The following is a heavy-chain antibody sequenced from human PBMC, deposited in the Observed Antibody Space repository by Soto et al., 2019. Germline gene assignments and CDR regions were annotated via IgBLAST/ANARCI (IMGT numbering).Heavy chain of an antibody. J-gene: IGHJ3*02. V-gene: IGHV1-18*01. D-gene: IGHD2-15*01. CDR2: ISAYNGNT. CDR3: ARDRPREWWSNDAFDI. CDR1: GYTFTSYG. Sequence: ASVKVSCKASGYTFTSYGISWVRQAPGQGLEWMGWISAYNGNTNYAQKLQGRVTMTTDTSTSTAYMELRSLRSDDTAVYYCARDRPREWWSNDAFDIWGQGTMVTVSS.